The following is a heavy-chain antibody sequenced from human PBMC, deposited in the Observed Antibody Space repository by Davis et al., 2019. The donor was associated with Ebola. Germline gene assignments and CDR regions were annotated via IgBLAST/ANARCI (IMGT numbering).Heavy chain of an antibody. CDR1: GDSISSNFYS. J-gene: IGHJ4*02. CDR2: NNHSGWT. V-gene: IGHV4-30-2*06. CDR3: ARLANWGFYFLDS. D-gene: IGHD7-27*01. Sequence: PSETLSLTCTVYGDSISSNFYSWNWIRQSPGGGLEWIGYNNHSGWTSYNPSLKSRLTISVDTSKDQFSLKLNSVTAADTAVYYCARLANWGFYFLDSWGQGTLLTVSS.